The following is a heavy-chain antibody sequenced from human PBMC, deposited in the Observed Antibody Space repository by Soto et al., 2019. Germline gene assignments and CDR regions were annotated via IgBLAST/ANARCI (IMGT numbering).Heavy chain of an antibody. J-gene: IGHJ4*02. CDR3: AKDFRGPIAVAGPLDY. D-gene: IGHD6-19*01. CDR1: GFTFGSYG. V-gene: IGHV3-30*18. CDR2: ISYDGSNK. Sequence: GVSLRLSCAASGFTFGSYGMHWVRQAPGKGLEWVAVISYDGSNKYYADSVKGRFTISRDNSKNTLYLQMNSLRAEDTAVYYCAKDFRGPIAVAGPLDYWGQGTLVTVSS.